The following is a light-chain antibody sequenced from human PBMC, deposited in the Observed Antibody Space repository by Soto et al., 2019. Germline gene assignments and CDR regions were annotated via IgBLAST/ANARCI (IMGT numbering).Light chain of an antibody. V-gene: IGKV3-15*01. J-gene: IGKJ1*01. CDR1: QSFRGL. CDR2: GAS. CDR3: QQYNSWLWT. Sequence: EIVMTPSPATLSVSPGERATLSCRASQSFRGLLAWYQQKPGQAPRLLIYGASTRATGIPARFSGSGSGTEFTLIISSLQSEDSAVYYCQQYNSWLWTFGQGTKVDIK.